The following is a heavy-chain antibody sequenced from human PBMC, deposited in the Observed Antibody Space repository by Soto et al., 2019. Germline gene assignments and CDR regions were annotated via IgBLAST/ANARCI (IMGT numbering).Heavy chain of an antibody. J-gene: IGHJ4*02. CDR1: GYTFTNYD. D-gene: IGHD3-3*01. CDR3: VRGGGYYDFCAGYDY. CDR2: MNPNSGNT. Sequence: QVHLVQSGTEVKRPGGSVKVSCKTSGYTFTNYDINWVRQAAGQGLEWMGWMNPNSGNTDCMQKFQGRVTMTRDTSINTAYMELSGLRSEDTAVYYCVRGGGYYDFCAGYDYWGQGTLVTVSS. V-gene: IGHV1-8*01.